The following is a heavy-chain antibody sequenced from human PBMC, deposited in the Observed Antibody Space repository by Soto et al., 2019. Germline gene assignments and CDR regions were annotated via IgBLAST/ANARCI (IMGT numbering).Heavy chain of an antibody. Sequence: GESLKISCKGSGYSFTSYWIGWVRQMPVKGLEWMGIIYPGDSDTRYSPSFQGQVTISADKSISTAYLQWSSLKASDTAMYYCARVHYDFWSGRGGVWFDPWGQGTLVTVYS. D-gene: IGHD3-3*01. V-gene: IGHV5-51*01. CDR3: ARVHYDFWSGRGGVWFDP. J-gene: IGHJ5*02. CDR1: GYSFTSYW. CDR2: IYPGDSDT.